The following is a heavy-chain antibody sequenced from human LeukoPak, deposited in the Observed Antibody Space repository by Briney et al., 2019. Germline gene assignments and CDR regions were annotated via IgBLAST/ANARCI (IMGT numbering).Heavy chain of an antibody. D-gene: IGHD4-11*01. J-gene: IGHJ4*02. V-gene: IGHV1-2*02. CDR2: IKFNTGGT. CDR1: GYTFTNLY. Sequence: ASVKVSCKASGYTFTNLYMHWVRQAHGQGLEWKGFIKFNTGGTVYAQKFQGRVTMTRDTSISTACMELSRLTSDDTAVYFCARHNYDFDFDYWGQGTLVTVSS. CDR3: ARHNYDFDFDY.